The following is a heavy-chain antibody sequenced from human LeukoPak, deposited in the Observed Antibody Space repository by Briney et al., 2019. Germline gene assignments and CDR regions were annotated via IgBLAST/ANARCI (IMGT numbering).Heavy chain of an antibody. Sequence: GGSLRLSCTASGFTFGDYAMSWVRQAPGKGLEWVGFIRSKAYGGTTEYAASVKGRFTISRDDSKSIAYLQMNSLKTEDTAVYYCTRVFKWELPHFDYWGQGTLVTVSS. CDR1: GFTFGDYA. V-gene: IGHV3-49*04. CDR2: IRSKAYGGTT. J-gene: IGHJ4*02. D-gene: IGHD1-26*01. CDR3: TRVFKWELPHFDY.